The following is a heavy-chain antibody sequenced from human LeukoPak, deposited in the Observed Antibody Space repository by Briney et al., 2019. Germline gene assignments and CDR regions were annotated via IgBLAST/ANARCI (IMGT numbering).Heavy chain of an antibody. J-gene: IGHJ6*03. D-gene: IGHD6-6*01. V-gene: IGHV3-21*01. CDR1: GFTFSSYS. Sequence: PGGSLRLFCAASGFTFSSYSMNWVRQAPGKGLEWVSSISSSSSYIYYADSVKGRFTISRDNAKYSLYLQMNSLRAEDTAVYCCARDLSLSSSSTYYYYMDVWGKGTTVTVS. CDR2: ISSSSSYI. CDR3: ARDLSLSSSSTYYYYMDV.